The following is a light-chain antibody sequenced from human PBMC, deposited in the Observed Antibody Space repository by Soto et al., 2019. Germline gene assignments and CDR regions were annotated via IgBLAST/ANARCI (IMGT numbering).Light chain of an antibody. CDR3: QHYITYSEE. V-gene: IGKV1-5*03. CDR2: KAS. Sequence: DIQMTQSPSTLSGSVGDRVTITCRASQTISSWLAWYQQKPGKAPKLLIYKASTLKSGVPSRFSGSGSGTEFTLTISSLQPDDFATHYCQHYITYSEEFGQGTKV. CDR1: QTISSW. J-gene: IGKJ1*01.